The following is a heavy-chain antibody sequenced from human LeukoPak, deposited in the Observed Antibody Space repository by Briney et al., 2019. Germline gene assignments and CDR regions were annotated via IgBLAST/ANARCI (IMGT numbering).Heavy chain of an antibody. CDR3: ARVSPPSYCSGGSCYSSEFGY. CDR1: GGTFSSYA. V-gene: IGHV1-69*13. CDR2: IIPIFGTA. D-gene: IGHD2-15*01. J-gene: IGHJ4*02. Sequence: SVKVSCKASGGTFSSYAISWVRQAPGHGLEWMGGIIPIFGTANYAQKFQGRVTITADESTSTAYMELSSLRSEDTAVYYCARVSPPSYCSGGSCYSSEFGYWGQGTLVTVSS.